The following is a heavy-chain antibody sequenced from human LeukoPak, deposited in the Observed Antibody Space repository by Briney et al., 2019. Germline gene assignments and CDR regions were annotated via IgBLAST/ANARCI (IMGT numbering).Heavy chain of an antibody. V-gene: IGHV3-48*03. D-gene: IGHD2-2*01. CDR1: GFTFSSYE. CDR3: ARAPNDCSSTSCSDLDDY. Sequence: GGSLRLSCAASGFTFSSYEMNWVRQAPGKGLEWVSYISSSGSTIYYADSVKGRFTISRDNAKNSLYLQMNSLRAEDTAVYYCARAPNDCSSTSCSDLDDYWGQGTLVTVSS. CDR2: ISSSGSTI. J-gene: IGHJ4*02.